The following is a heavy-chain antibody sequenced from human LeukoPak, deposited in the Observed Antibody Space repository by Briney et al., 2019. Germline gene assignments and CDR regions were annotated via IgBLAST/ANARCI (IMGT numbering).Heavy chain of an antibody. CDR2: ISSSSSYI. D-gene: IGHD6-19*01. CDR3: AKRPSSSGWYPDY. Sequence: GGSLRLSCAASGFTFSSYSMNWVRQAPGKGLEWVSSISSSSSYIYYADSVKGRFTISRDNSKNTLYLQMNSLRAEDTAVYYCAKRPSSSGWYPDYWGQGTLVTVSS. V-gene: IGHV3-21*04. J-gene: IGHJ4*02. CDR1: GFTFSSYS.